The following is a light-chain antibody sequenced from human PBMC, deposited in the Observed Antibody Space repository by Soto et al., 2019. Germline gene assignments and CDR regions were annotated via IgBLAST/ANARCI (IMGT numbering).Light chain of an antibody. V-gene: IGKV1-9*01. J-gene: IGKJ4*01. CDR2: GTS. CDR3: QQLNSYPLT. CDR1: QGISSY. Sequence: DIRLTQSPSFLSASVGDRVTITCRASQGISSYLAWYQQKPGEAPKVLIYGTSTLQSGVPSRFSGHGSGTEFTLTISCLQPEDFATYYCQQLNSYPLTFGGGTKVEIK.